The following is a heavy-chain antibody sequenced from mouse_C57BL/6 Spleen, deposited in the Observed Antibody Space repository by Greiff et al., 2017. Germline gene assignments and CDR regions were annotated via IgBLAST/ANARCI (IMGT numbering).Heavy chain of an antibody. CDR1: GYTFTSYW. J-gene: IGHJ4*01. V-gene: IGHV1-69*01. CDR3: ARGGSAYAMGG. Sequence: QVQLKQPGAELVMPGASVKLSCKASGYTFTSYWMHWVKQRPGQGLEWIGEIDPSDSYTNYNQKFKGKATLTVDKSSSTAYMQLSSLTSEDSAVYYCARGGSAYAMGGGGKGASVTV. CDR2: IDPSDSYT.